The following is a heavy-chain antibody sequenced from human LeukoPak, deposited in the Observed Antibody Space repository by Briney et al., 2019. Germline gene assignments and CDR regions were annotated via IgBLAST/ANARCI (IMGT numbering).Heavy chain of an antibody. V-gene: IGHV3-23*01. Sequence: GGSLRLSCAASGFTFSNYGMSWVRQAPGKGLEWVSTISASGGSTYYADSVKGRFTISRDNSKNTLYLQMNSLRAEDTAVYYCAKESFWEQWLVHYFDYWGRGTLVTVSS. CDR2: ISASGGST. D-gene: IGHD6-19*01. CDR1: GFTFSNYG. CDR3: AKESFWEQWLVHYFDY. J-gene: IGHJ4*02.